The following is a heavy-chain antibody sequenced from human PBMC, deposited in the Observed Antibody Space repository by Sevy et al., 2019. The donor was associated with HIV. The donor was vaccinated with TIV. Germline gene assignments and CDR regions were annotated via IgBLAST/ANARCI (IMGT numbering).Heavy chain of an antibody. V-gene: IGHV3-53*01. Sequence: GGSLRLSCATSGFTVSSNYMTWVRQAPGKGLEWVSVIYSGGNTYYADSVRGRFTISSDNSKNTLYLQMNSLRVDDTAVYYCAIPAHTLVRGGTEGFWDYWGQGTLVTVSS. CDR3: AIPAHTLVRGGTEGFWDY. D-gene: IGHD3-10*01. J-gene: IGHJ4*02. CDR2: IYSGGNT. CDR1: GFTVSSNY.